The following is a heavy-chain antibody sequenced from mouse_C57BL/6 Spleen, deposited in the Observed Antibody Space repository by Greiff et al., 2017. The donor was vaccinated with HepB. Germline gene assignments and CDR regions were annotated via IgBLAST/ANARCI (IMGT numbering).Heavy chain of an antibody. CDR2: IYPGDGDT. V-gene: IGHV1-82*01. D-gene: IGHD2-4*01. Sequence: VQLQQSGPELVKPGASVKISCKASGYAFSSSWMNWVKQRPGKGLEWIGRIYPGDGDTNYNGKFKGKATLTADKSSSTAYMQLSSLTSEDSAVYFCARSGLRRPFAYWGQGTLVTVSA. CDR3: ARSGLRRPFAY. J-gene: IGHJ3*01. CDR1: GYAFSSSW.